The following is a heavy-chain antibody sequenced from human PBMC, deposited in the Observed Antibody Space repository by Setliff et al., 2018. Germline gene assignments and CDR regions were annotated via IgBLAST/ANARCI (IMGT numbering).Heavy chain of an antibody. J-gene: IGHJ6*03. CDR2: MHNSGST. CDR3: ARDKWVLVRTHNYYYVDI. D-gene: IGHD3-10*01. CDR1: GGSFNAYS. Sequence: SEPLSLTCTVSGGSFNAYSWTWIRQSAGKGLEWIGRMHNSGSTNYNSFFQGRVSISVDESKTQFSLNLYSVTAADTATYYCARDKWVLVRTHNYYYVDIWGKGTTVTVSS. V-gene: IGHV4-4*07.